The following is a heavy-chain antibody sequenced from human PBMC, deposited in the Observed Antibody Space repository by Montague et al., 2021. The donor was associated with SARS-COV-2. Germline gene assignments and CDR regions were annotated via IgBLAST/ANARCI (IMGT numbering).Heavy chain of an antibody. V-gene: IGHV4-4*08. D-gene: IGHD2-21*02. J-gene: IGHJ4*02. CDR2: HHSGGST. CDR1: GASISSYD. CDR3: AREGLGGGDDFDL. Sequence: SETLSLTCSVSGASISSYDWSWIRQPPGKGLEWIGYHHSGGSTGYNPSLKSRGTISVDTSKNQVSLRLKSVTAADTAVYYCAREGLGGGDDFDLWGQGTLVTVSS.